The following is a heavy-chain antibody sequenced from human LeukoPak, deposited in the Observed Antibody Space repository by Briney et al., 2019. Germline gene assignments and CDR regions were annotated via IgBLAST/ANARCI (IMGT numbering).Heavy chain of an antibody. CDR1: GFTFSSYA. D-gene: IGHD3-3*01. V-gene: IGHV3-30*04. CDR2: ISYDGSNK. CDR3: ARPYYDFWSGQTYYFDY. Sequence: GGSLRLSCAASGFTFSSYAMHWVRQAPGKGLEWVAVISYDGSNKYYADSVKGRFTISRDNSKNKLYLQMNSLRAEDTAVYYCARPYYDFWSGQTYYFDYWGQGTLVTVSS. J-gene: IGHJ4*02.